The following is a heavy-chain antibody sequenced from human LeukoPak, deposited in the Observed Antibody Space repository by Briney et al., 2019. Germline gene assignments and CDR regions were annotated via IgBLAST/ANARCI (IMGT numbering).Heavy chain of an antibody. CDR2: IWYDGSNK. V-gene: IGHV3-33*01. Sequence: PGGSLRLSCAASGFTFSSYGMHWVRQAPGKGLEWVAVIWYDGSNKYYADSVKGRFTISRDQSKNTVYLQMNSLRADGTAVYYCARLGSGWAIDYWGQGTLVTVSS. J-gene: IGHJ4*02. D-gene: IGHD6-19*01. CDR3: ARLGSGWAIDY. CDR1: GFTFSSYG.